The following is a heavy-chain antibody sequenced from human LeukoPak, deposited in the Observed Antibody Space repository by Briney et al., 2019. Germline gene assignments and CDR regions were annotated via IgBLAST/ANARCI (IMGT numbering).Heavy chain of an antibody. V-gene: IGHV4-39*01. Sequence: PSETLSLTCTVSGGSISSRSYYWGWVRQPPGKGLGWIGSIYYSGITYYNPSPKSRVTISVDTSKNQFSLKLSSVTAADTAVYYCARHGVLADYYYDSSGYPQFDPWGQGTLVTVSS. CDR1: GGSISSRSYY. D-gene: IGHD3-22*01. CDR2: IYYSGIT. J-gene: IGHJ5*02. CDR3: ARHGVLADYYYDSSGYPQFDP.